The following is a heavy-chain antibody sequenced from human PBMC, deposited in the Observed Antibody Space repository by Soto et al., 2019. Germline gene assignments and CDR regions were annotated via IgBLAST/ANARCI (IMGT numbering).Heavy chain of an antibody. Sequence: PGGSLRLSCEASGFIFSTYSMTWVRQAPGKGLEWVAAINPSGDSTYYADSVKGRLTISRDNSKNTVFLQMNSLSADDTALYYCVKEPDVWGQGIPVTVSS. CDR3: VKEPDV. CDR2: INPSGDST. V-gene: IGHV3-23*01. J-gene: IGHJ6*02. CDR1: GFIFSTYS.